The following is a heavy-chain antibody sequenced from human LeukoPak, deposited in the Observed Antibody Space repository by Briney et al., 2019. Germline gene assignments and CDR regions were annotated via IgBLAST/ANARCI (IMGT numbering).Heavy chain of an antibody. CDR3: ARDRSGGTSEYYSDTSGFSTFDQ. D-gene: IGHD3-22*01. CDR2: INPDGRST. CDR1: GFTFSSYW. V-gene: IGHV3-74*01. Sequence: GGSLRLSCAASGFTFSSYWMHWVRQAPGKGLVWVSRINPDGRSTSYADSVKGRFTISRGNAQNTLYLQMNSLGAGDTAVYYCARDRSGGTSEYYSDTSGFSTFDQWGQGTLVTVPS. J-gene: IGHJ4*02.